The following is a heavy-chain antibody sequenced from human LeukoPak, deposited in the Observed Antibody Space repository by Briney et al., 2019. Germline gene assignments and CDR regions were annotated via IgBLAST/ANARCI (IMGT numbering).Heavy chain of an antibody. V-gene: IGHV4-61*08. D-gene: IGHD2-8*02. CDR3: ARSLVLDPMDFWGYYFDY. CDR1: GGSISSGDYY. CDR2: ISYSGYI. Sequence: PSETLSLTCTVSGGSISSGDYYWSWIRQPPGKGLEWIGYISYSGYINYNPSLESRVTISVDTSKNQFSLKLSYVTAADTAVYYCARSLVLDPMDFWGYYFDYWGQGALVTVSS. J-gene: IGHJ4*02.